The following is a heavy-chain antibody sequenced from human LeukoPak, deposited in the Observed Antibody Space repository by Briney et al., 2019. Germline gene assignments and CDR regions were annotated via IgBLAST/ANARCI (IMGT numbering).Heavy chain of an antibody. CDR3: ARVAPYYSDAFDI. V-gene: IGHV4-4*07. CDR2: IYTSGST. J-gene: IGHJ3*02. D-gene: IGHD3-22*01. CDR1: GGSISSCY. Sequence: PSETLSLTCTVSGGSISSCYWSWIRQPAGKGLEWIGRIYTSGSTNYNPSLKSRVTMSVDTSKNQFSLKLSSVTAADTAVYYCARVAPYYSDAFDIWGQGTMVTVSS.